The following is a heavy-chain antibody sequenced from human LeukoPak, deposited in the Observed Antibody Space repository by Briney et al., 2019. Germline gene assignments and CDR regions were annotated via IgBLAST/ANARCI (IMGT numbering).Heavy chain of an antibody. CDR3: AVKVGATYSGGTRLLGSWFDP. CDR1: GYTFTSYG. V-gene: IGHV1-18*01. J-gene: IGHJ5*02. Sequence: ASVKVSCKASGYTFTSYGISWVRQAPGQGLEWMGWISAYNGNTNYAQKLQGRVTMTTDTSTSTAYMELSSLRSEDTAVYYCAVKVGATYSGGTRLLGSWFDPWGQGTLVTVSS. CDR2: ISAYNGNT. D-gene: IGHD1-26*01.